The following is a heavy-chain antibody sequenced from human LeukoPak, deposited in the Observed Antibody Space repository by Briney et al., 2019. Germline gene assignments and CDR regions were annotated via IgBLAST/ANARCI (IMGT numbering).Heavy chain of an antibody. Sequence: KSSETLSLTCAVSGYSISSGYYWGWIRQPPGKGLEWIGGIYHSGSTYYNPSLKSRVTISVDTSKNQFSLKLSSVTAADTAVYYCAGTLDIVVVVAALYYWGQGTLVTVSS. D-gene: IGHD2-15*01. CDR2: IYHSGST. J-gene: IGHJ4*02. CDR1: GYSISSGYY. CDR3: AGTLDIVVVVAALYY. V-gene: IGHV4-38-2*01.